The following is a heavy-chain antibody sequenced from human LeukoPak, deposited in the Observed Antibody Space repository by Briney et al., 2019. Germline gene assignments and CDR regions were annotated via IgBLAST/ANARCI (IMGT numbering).Heavy chain of an antibody. V-gene: IGHV3-33*01. CDR1: GFTFSSYG. CDR3: ARGGYDILTGIFDY. J-gene: IGHJ4*02. Sequence: GGSLRLSCAASGFTFSSYGMHWVRQAPGKGLEGVAVIWYEGSSKYYADSVKGRFTISRDNSKNTLYLQMNSLRAEDTAVYYCARGGYDILTGIFDYWGQGTLVTVSS. CDR2: IWYEGSSK. D-gene: IGHD3-9*01.